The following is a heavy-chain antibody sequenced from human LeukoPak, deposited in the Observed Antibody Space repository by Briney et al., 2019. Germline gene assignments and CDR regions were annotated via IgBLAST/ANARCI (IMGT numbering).Heavy chain of an antibody. D-gene: IGHD3-10*01. CDR2: IRYDGSNK. CDR1: GFTFSSYS. Sequence: PGGSLRLSCAASGFTFSSYSMNWVRQAPGKGLEWVAFIRYDGSNKYYADSVKGRFTISRDNSKNALYLQMNSLRAEDTAVYYCAKGPTMVRGVTPWFDPWGQGTLVTVSP. CDR3: AKGPTMVRGVTPWFDP. J-gene: IGHJ5*02. V-gene: IGHV3-30*02.